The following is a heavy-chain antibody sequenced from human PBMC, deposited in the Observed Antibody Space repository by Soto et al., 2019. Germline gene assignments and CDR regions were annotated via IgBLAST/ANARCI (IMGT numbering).Heavy chain of an antibody. Sequence: EVQLVESGGGLVKPGGSLRLSCAASGFRFSTYSMNWVRQAPGKGLEWVASISTTNSYIYYADSVRGRFTIFRDNAKNSLFLQMNSLRAEDTAVCYCTRDPVPDSSGYFPFDYWGQGTLVTVSS. CDR3: TRDPVPDSSGYFPFDY. J-gene: IGHJ4*02. CDR2: ISTTNSYI. D-gene: IGHD3-22*01. CDR1: GFRFSTYS. V-gene: IGHV3-21*01.